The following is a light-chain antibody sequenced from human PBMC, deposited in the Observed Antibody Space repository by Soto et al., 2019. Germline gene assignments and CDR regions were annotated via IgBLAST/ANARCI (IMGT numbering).Light chain of an antibody. J-gene: IGKJ4*01. CDR2: GAS. CDR3: QQYGNSPFT. V-gene: IGKV3-20*01. Sequence: EVVMRQSPATLSVSPGEGATLSCRASQTVSRSALAWYQQKPGQAPRLLIYGASNRATGIPDRFSGSGSGTDFTLTISRLEPEDFEVYYCQQYGNSPFTFGGGTKVDIK. CDR1: QTVSRSA.